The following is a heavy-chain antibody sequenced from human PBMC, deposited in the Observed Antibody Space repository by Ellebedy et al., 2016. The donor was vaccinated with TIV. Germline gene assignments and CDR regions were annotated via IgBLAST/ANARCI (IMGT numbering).Heavy chain of an antibody. CDR1: GGTFSSYS. CDR2: IIPILDIP. V-gene: IGHV1-69*04. D-gene: IGHD7-27*01. CDR3: ARAPPPRGDRSADAFDI. Sequence: AASVKVSCKASGGTFSSYSINWVRQAPGQGLEWMGRIIPILDIPNYAQNFQGRVTITADKSTRTAYMELSSLRSEDTAVYYCARAPPPRGDRSADAFDIWGQGTMVTVSS. J-gene: IGHJ3*02.